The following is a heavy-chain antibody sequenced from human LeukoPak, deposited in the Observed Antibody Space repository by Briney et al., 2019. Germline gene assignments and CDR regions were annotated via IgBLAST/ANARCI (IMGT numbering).Heavy chain of an antibody. J-gene: IGHJ4*02. D-gene: IGHD1-26*01. CDR1: GYTFTSYA. V-gene: IGHV7-4-1*02. Sequence: GASVKVSCKASGYTFTSYAMNWVRQAPGQGLGWMGWINTNTGNPTYAQGSTGRFVFSLDTSVSTAYLQISSLKAEDTAVYYCARVLGMGHSGSYYFDYWGQGTLVTVSS. CDR3: ARVLGMGHSGSYYFDY. CDR2: INTNTGNP.